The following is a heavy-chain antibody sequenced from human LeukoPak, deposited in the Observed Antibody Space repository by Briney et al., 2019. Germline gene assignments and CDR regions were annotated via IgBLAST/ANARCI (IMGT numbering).Heavy chain of an antibody. V-gene: IGHV4-61*01. Sequence: SETLSLTCTVSGGSVSSGSYYWSWIRQPPGKGLEWIGYIYYSGSTNYNPSLKSRVTISVDTSKNQFSPKLSSVTAADTAVYYCARALDPIDYWGQGTLVTVSS. CDR1: GGSVSSGSYY. CDR3: ARALDPIDY. J-gene: IGHJ4*02. CDR2: IYYSGST.